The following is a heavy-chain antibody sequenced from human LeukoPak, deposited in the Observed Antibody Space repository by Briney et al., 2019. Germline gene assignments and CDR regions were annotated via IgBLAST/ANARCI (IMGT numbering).Heavy chain of an antibody. CDR1: GGSISSYY. J-gene: IGHJ4*02. Sequence: SETLSLTXTVSGGSISSYYWGWIRQTAGKGLEWIGRIYTSGSTNYNPSLKSRVTMSVDTSKNQFSLKLSSVTAADTAVYYCAREGAYCGGDCAVTPVDYWGQGTLVTVSS. CDR3: AREGAYCGGDCAVTPVDY. D-gene: IGHD2-21*01. CDR2: IYTSGST. V-gene: IGHV4-4*07.